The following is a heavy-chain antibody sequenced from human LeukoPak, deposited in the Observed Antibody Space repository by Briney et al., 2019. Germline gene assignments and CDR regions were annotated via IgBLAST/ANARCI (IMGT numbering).Heavy chain of an antibody. CDR3: ARAVEYSSSVGWFDP. Sequence: ASVKVSCKASGYTFTNYYMHWVRQAPGQGLEWMGVIDPSAGSTTYAQKFQGRVTMTRDTATSTVYMELSSLRSEDTAVYYCARAVEYSSSVGWFDPWGQGTLVTVSS. D-gene: IGHD6-6*01. J-gene: IGHJ5*02. V-gene: IGHV1-46*01. CDR1: GYTFTNYY. CDR2: IDPSAGST.